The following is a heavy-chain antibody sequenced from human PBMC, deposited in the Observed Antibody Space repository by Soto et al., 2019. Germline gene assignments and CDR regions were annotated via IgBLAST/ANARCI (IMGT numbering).Heavy chain of an antibody. CDR3: ASSQAHSSTSWAPMDV. V-gene: IGHV3-33*01. D-gene: IGHD2-2*01. J-gene: IGHJ6*02. CDR2: IWYDGSNK. CDR1: GFTFSSYG. Sequence: LRLSCAASGFTFSSYGMHWVRQAPGKGLEWVAVIWYDGSNKYYADSVKGRFTISRDNSKNTLYLQMNSLRAEDTAVYYCASSQAHSSTSWAPMDVWGQGTTVTVSS.